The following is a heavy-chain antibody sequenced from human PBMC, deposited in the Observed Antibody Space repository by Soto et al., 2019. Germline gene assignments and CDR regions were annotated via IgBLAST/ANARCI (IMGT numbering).Heavy chain of an antibody. J-gene: IGHJ4*02. CDR3: AKDPNYDFWSGYYTSVYFDY. Sequence: EVQLLESGGGLVQPGGSLRLSCAASGFTFSSYAMSWVRQAPGKGLEWVSAISGSGGSTYYADSMKGRFTISRDNSKNTLYLQMNSLRAEDTAVYYCAKDPNYDFWSGYYTSVYFDYWGQGTLVTVSS. V-gene: IGHV3-23*01. D-gene: IGHD3-3*01. CDR1: GFTFSSYA. CDR2: ISGSGGST.